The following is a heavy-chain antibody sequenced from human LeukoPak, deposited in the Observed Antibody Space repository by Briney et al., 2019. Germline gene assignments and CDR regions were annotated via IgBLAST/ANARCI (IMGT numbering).Heavy chain of an antibody. CDR3: AMSVPAASPYDAFDI. CDR1: GGTFSSYA. D-gene: IGHD2-2*01. Sequence: ASVKVSCKASGGTFSSYAISWVRQAPGQGLEWMGGIIPIFGTANYAQKFQGRVTITTDESTSTAYMELSSLRSEDTAVYYCAMSVPAASPYDAFDIWGQGTMVTVSS. V-gene: IGHV1-69*05. CDR2: IIPIFGTA. J-gene: IGHJ3*02.